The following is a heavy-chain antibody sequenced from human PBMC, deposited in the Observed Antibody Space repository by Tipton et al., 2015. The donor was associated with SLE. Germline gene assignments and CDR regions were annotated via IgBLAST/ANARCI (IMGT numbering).Heavy chain of an antibody. D-gene: IGHD3-10*01. CDR2: IYTSGST. J-gene: IGHJ3*02. Sequence: TLSLTCTVSGGSISRGSYYWSCIRQPAGKGLEWIGRIYTSGSTNYNPSLKSRVTISVDTSKNRFSLKLSSVTAADTAVYYCAGAAPGVQGVNDAFDIWGQGTMVTVSS. V-gene: IGHV4-61*02. CDR1: GGSISRGSYY. CDR3: AGAAPGVQGVNDAFDI.